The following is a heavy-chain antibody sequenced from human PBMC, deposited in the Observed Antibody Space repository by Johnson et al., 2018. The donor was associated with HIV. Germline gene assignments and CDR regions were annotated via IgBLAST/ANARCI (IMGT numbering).Heavy chain of an antibody. J-gene: IGHJ3*02. CDR3: AREGMIVVGTAFDI. V-gene: IGHV3-30*02. Sequence: QVQLVESGGGVVQPGGSLRLSCAASGFTFSSYGMHWVRQAPGKGLEWVAFIRYDGSNKYYADSVKGRFTISRDNSKNTLYLQMNSLRAEDTAVYYCAREGMIVVGTAFDIWGQGTMVTVSS. CDR2: IRYDGSNK. D-gene: IGHD3-22*01. CDR1: GFTFSSYG.